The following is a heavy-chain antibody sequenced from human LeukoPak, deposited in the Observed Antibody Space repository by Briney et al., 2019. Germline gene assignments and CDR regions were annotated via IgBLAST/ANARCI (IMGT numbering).Heavy chain of an antibody. CDR2: IIPIFGTA. J-gene: IGHJ6*03. V-gene: IGHV1-69*05. Sequence: GSSVKVSCKASGGTFSSYAISWVRQAPGQGLGWMGGIIPIFGTANYAQKFQGRVTITTDESTSTAYMELSSLRSEDTAVYYCARGIERRTQYYYYYMDVWGQGTTVTVSS. CDR1: GGTFSSYA. D-gene: IGHD1-1*01. CDR3: ARGIERRTQYYYYYMDV.